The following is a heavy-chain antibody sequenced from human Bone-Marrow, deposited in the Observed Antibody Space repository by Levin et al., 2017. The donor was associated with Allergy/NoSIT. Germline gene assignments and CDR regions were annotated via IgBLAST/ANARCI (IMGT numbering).Heavy chain of an antibody. J-gene: IGHJ3*02. CDR1: GSSISSGYY. V-gene: IGHV4-38-2*02. CDR3: ARDYLTDTYYYDSRGRDAFDI. Sequence: SETLSLTCTVSGSSISSGYYWGWIRQPPGKGLEWIGSIYHSGSTYYNPSLKSRVTISVDTSKNQFSLKLSSVTAADTAVYYCARDYLTDTYYYDSRGRDAFDIWGQGTMVTVSS. D-gene: IGHD3-22*01. CDR2: IYHSGST.